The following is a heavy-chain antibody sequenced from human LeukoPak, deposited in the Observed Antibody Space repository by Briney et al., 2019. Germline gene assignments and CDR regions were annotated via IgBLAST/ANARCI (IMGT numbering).Heavy chain of an antibody. D-gene: IGHD4-23*01. CDR2: IYYTGST. CDR1: GVSIDSYF. Sequence: SERQTPTCTVSGVSIDSYFWSWLRRPPGKGLEWLGYIYYTGSTKYNPSLQSRVTISLDTSKNQFSLKLSSVTAADTAVYYCACLTTVVTPQYFHFWRQRHGDTVSS. J-gene: IGHJ4*02. CDR3: ACLTTVVTPQYFHF. V-gene: IGHV4-59*08.